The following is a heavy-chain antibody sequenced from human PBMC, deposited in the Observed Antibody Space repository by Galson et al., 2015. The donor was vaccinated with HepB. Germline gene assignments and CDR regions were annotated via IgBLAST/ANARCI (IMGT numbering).Heavy chain of an antibody. CDR3: ARASLGWFDP. CDR1: GFSFSDFY. V-gene: IGHV3-11*01. J-gene: IGHJ5*02. Sequence: LRLSCAASGFSFSDFYMSWIRQAPGKGLEWVSYISSTGNMISYADSVKGRFTISRDNAKNSLYLQVNRLRAEDTAVYYCARASLGWFDPWGQGTLLTVSS. CDR2: ISSTGNMI.